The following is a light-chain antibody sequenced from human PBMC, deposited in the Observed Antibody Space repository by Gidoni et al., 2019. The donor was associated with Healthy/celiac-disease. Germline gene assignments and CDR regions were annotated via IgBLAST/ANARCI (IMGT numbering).Light chain of an antibody. CDR2: GKN. CDR3: NSRDSSGNHQDVV. Sequence: SSELTQDPAVSVALGQTVRITCQGDSLRSYYESWYQQKPGPAPVLVIYGKNNRPSGIPDRFSGSSSGNTASLTITGAQAEDEADYYCNSRDSSGNHQDVVFGGGTKLTVL. CDR1: SLRSYY. J-gene: IGLJ2*01. V-gene: IGLV3-19*01.